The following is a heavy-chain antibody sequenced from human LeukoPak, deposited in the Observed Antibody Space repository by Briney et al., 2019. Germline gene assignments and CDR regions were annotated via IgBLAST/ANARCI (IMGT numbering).Heavy chain of an antibody. CDR1: GGSISSGDYY. CDR3: ARGLKEWLSYYYYYMDV. Sequence: PSETLSLTCTVSGGSISSGDYYWRWIRQPPGTGLEWIGYIYYSGSTYYNPSLKSRVTISVDTSKNQFSLKLSSVTAADTAVYYCARGLKEWLSYYYYYMDVWGKGTTVTVSS. CDR2: IYYSGST. J-gene: IGHJ6*03. V-gene: IGHV4-30-4*08. D-gene: IGHD3-3*01.